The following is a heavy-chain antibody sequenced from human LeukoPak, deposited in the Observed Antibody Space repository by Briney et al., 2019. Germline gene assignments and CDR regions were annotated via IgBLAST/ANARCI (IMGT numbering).Heavy chain of an antibody. Sequence: GGSLKLSCAASGFTFSSYAMSWVRQAPGKGLEWVSAISDSGGSTHYADSVKGRFTISRDNSKNTLYLQMNNLRAEDTAVYYCAKSGYDFWSGYYGTLFDYWGQGTLVTVSS. CDR2: ISDSGGST. CDR1: GFTFSSYA. J-gene: IGHJ4*02. V-gene: IGHV3-23*01. D-gene: IGHD3-3*01. CDR3: AKSGYDFWSGYYGTLFDY.